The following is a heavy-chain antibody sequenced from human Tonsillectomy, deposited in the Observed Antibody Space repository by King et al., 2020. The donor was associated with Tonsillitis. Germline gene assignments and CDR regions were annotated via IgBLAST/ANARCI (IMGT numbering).Heavy chain of an antibody. V-gene: IGHV3-11*05. CDR2: ISRSSCFT. CDR1: GFTFSDFY. Sequence: VQLVESGGGLVKPGGSLRLSCAASGFTFSDFYMIWVRPAPGQGVDWISLISRSSCFTNCPDVVRGRFSISRDNAKNSRYLQMNSLRADDTAVYYCARVNFGSSGLDAFDIWGQGTMVTVSS. J-gene: IGHJ3*02. D-gene: IGHD6-25*01. CDR3: ARVNFGSSGLDAFDI.